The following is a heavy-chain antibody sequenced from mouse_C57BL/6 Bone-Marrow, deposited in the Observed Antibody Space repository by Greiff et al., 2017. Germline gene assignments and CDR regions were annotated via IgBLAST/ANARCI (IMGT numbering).Heavy chain of an antibody. J-gene: IGHJ4*01. CDR2: IYPYNGVS. CDR1: GYSFTGYY. CDR3: ARWAVVAPSYAMDY. Sequence: EVMLVESGPELVKPGASVKISCKASGYSFTGYYMHWVKQSHGNILDWIGYIYPYNGVSSYNQKFKGKATLTVDKSSSTAYMELRSLTSEDSAVYYCARWAVVAPSYAMDYWGQGTSVTVSS. V-gene: IGHV1-31*01. D-gene: IGHD1-1*01.